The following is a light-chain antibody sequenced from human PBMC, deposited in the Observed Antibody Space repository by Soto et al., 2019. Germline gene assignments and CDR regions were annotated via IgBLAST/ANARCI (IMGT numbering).Light chain of an antibody. J-gene: IGLJ2*01. CDR1: SSDVGSYNL. V-gene: IGLV2-23*01. CDR3: CSYAGSSTSVV. Sequence: QSALNQPASVSGSPGQSITISCTGTSSDVGSYNLVSWYQQHPGKAPKLMIYEGSKRPSGVSNRFSGSKSGNTASLTISGLQAEDEADYYCCSYAGSSTSVVFGGGTKVTVL. CDR2: EGS.